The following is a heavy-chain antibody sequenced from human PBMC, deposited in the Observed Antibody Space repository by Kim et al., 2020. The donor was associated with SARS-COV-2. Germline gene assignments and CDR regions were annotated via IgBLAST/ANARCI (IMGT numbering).Heavy chain of an antibody. V-gene: IGHV1-2*06. J-gene: IGHJ6*03. Sequence: ASVKVSCKASGYTFTGYYMHWVRQAPGQGLEWMGRINPNSGGTNYAQKFQGGVTMTRDTSISTAYMERSRLRSDDTAVYYCATIRFLEWLSSDMDVWGKGTTVTVSS. CDR2: INPNSGGT. D-gene: IGHD3-3*01. CDR3: ATIRFLEWLSSDMDV. CDR1: GYTFTGYY.